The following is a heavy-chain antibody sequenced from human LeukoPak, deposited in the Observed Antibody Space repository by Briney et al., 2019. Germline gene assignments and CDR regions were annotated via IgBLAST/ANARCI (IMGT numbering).Heavy chain of an antibody. Sequence: GGSLRLSCAASGFTFSSYAMSWVRQAPGKGLVWISTISCSGTATHYADSVKGRFTISRDNSKNTLYLQMNSLRADDTAAYYCAKGHRLCSSGNCNSQVDSWGHGTLVIVPS. V-gene: IGHV3-23*01. J-gene: IGHJ5*01. CDR1: GFTFSSYA. D-gene: IGHD2-15*01. CDR3: AKGHRLCSSGNCNSQVDS. CDR2: ISCSGTAT.